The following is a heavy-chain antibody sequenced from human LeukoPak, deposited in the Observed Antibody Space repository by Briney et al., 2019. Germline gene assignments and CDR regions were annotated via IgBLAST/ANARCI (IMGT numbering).Heavy chain of an antibody. Sequence: HPGGSLRLSCAASGFTLSNYGMYWVRQAPGKGLEGVTFLPFFVSNTYYALSVKRRLPISTARSNTTLYLQMNSLTAEDTAVYYCAKDHLVYDNSAFLHSWRQGTLLSVSS. J-gene: IGHJ4*02. CDR2: LPFFVSNT. CDR3: AKDHLVYDNSAFLHS. CDR1: GFTLSNYG. V-gene: IGHV3-30*02. D-gene: IGHD3-22*01.